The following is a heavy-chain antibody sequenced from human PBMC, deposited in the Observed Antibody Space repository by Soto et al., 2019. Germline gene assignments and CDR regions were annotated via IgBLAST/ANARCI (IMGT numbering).Heavy chain of an antibody. J-gene: IGHJ6*02. CDR1: GFTFSSYG. CDR3: AKVIGSGSFYYYYGMDV. CDR2: ISYDGSNK. V-gene: IGHV3-30*18. D-gene: IGHD3-10*01. Sequence: GGSLRLSCAASGFTFSSYGMHWVRQAPGKGLEWVAVISYDGSNKYYADSVKGRFTISRDNSKNTLYLQMNSLRAEDTAVYYCAKVIGSGSFYYYYGMDVWGQGTT.